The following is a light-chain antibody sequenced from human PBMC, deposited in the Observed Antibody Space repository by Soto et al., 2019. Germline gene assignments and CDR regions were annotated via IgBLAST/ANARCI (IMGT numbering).Light chain of an antibody. J-gene: IGLJ1*01. CDR2: GVS. Sequence: QSALTQPASVSGSPGQSITISCTGTSSDVGGHNYVSWYQQHPGKAPKLMIFGVSNRPSGVSDRFSGSKSGNTASLTISGRQPEDEADYYCSSYASSSTLPFGTGTKLTVL. V-gene: IGLV2-14*01. CDR3: SSYASSSTLP. CDR1: SSDVGGHNY.